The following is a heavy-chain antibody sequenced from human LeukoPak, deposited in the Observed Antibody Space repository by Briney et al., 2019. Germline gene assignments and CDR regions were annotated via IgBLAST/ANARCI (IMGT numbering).Heavy chain of an antibody. J-gene: IGHJ4*02. Sequence: ASVKVSCKASVYTFTGYYMHWVRQAPGQGLEWMGRINPNSGGTNYAQKFQGRVTMTRDTSISTAYMELSRLRSDDTAVYYCAIITFGGVIVLDYWGQGTLVTVSS. CDR3: AIITFGGVIVLDY. CDR2: INPNSGGT. D-gene: IGHD3-16*02. CDR1: VYTFTGYY. V-gene: IGHV1-2*06.